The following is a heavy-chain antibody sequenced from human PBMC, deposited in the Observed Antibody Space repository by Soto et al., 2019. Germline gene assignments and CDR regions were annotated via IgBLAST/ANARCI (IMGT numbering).Heavy chain of an antibody. CDR3: TTDSSSWAYYYYYGMDV. Sequence: EVQLVASGGGLVKPGGSLRLSCTVSGFTFSNAWMTWVRQAPGKGLEWVGRIKSKTDDGTTDYAAPVKGRFTISRDDSRNTLYLQMNSLKTEDTAVYYCTTDSSSWAYYYYYGMDVWGQGTTVTVSS. D-gene: IGHD2-2*01. CDR2: IKSKTDDGTT. CDR1: GFTFSNAW. J-gene: IGHJ6*02. V-gene: IGHV3-15*01.